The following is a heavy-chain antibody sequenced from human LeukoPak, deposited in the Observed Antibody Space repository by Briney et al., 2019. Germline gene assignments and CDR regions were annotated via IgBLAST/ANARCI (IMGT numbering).Heavy chain of an antibody. CDR1: GYTFTSYA. D-gene: IGHD6-19*01. J-gene: IGHJ6*02. CDR3: AREEAVAGTADGMDV. CDR2: INTNTGNP. Sequence: GASVKVSCKASGYTFTSYAMHWVRQAPGQGLEWMGWINTNTGNPTYAQGFTGRFVFSLDTSVSTAYLQISSLKAEDTAVYYCAREEAVAGTADGMDVWGQGTTVTVSS. V-gene: IGHV7-4-1*02.